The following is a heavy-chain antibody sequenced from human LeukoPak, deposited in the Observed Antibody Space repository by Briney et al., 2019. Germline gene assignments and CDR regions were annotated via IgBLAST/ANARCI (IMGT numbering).Heavy chain of an antibody. J-gene: IGHJ3*02. Sequence: PGGSLRLSCAVSGFTFSSYGMSWVRQAPGKGLEWVSAISGSGGSTYYADSVKGRFTISRDNSKNTLYLQMNSLRAEDTALYYCANLGLKQWLVLNDAFDIWGQGTMVTVSS. CDR2: ISGSGGST. CDR3: ANLGLKQWLVLNDAFDI. D-gene: IGHD6-19*01. CDR1: GFTFSSYG. V-gene: IGHV3-23*01.